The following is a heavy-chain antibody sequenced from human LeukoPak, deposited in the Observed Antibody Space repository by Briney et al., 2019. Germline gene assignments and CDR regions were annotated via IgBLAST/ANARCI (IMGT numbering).Heavy chain of an antibody. CDR1: GGSISSGGYS. CDR2: IYHSGST. D-gene: IGHD2-15*01. V-gene: IGHV4-30-2*01. J-gene: IGHJ5*02. Sequence: SETLSLTCAVSGGSISSGGYSWSWIRQPPGKGLEWIGYIYHSGSTYYNPSLKGRVTISVDRSKNQFSLKLSSVTAADTAVYYCARTILGYCSGGSCDWFDPWGQGTLVTVSS. CDR3: ARTILGYCSGGSCDWFDP.